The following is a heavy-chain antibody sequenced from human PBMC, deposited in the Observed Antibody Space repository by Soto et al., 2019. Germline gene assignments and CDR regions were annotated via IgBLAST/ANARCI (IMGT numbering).Heavy chain of an antibody. CDR3: ARDRGSGWTSDSYGMDV. Sequence: QVQLVESGGGVVQPGRSLRLSCAASGFTFSSYGMHWVRQAPGKGLEWVAVIWYDGSNKYYADSVKGPFTISRDNSKNTRYLEMNSLRAEDTAVYYCARDRGSGWTSDSYGMDVWCEGTTVTVAA. CDR1: GFTFSSYG. D-gene: IGHD6-19*01. J-gene: IGHJ6*04. V-gene: IGHV3-33*01. CDR2: IWYDGSNK.